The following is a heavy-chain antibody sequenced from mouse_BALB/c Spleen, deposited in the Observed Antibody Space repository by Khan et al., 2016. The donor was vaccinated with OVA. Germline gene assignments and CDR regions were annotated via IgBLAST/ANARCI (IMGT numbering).Heavy chain of an antibody. CDR3: VREEALYYFDY. D-gene: IGHD3-2*02. CDR2: IYPGTGNT. V-gene: IGHV1-76*01. Sequence: QVQLKQSGTELVRPGASVKLSCKTSGYIFTSYWIHWVKQRSGQGLEWIARIYPGTGNTYYSEKFNDKASLTADKSSSTAYMHLSSLKSEDSAVYFCVREEALYYFDYWGQGTTLTVSS. CDR1: GYIFTSYW. J-gene: IGHJ2*01.